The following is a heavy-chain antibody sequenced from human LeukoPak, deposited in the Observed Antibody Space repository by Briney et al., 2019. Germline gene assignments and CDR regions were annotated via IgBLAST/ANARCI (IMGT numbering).Heavy chain of an antibody. J-gene: IGHJ4*02. CDR3: AKTRPLDSSSWSHGDY. V-gene: IGHV3-23*01. CDR2: ISGSDDST. CDR1: GFTFSSYW. Sequence: SGGSLRLSCTASGFTFSSYWMSWVRQAPGKGLEWVSAISGSDDSTYYGDSVKGRFTISRDNSKNTLYLQMNSLRAEDTAVYYCAKTRPLDSSSWSHGDYWGQGTLVTVSS. D-gene: IGHD6-13*01.